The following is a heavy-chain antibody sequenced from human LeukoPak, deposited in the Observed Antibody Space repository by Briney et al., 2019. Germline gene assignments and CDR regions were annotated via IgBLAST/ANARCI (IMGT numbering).Heavy chain of an antibody. CDR2: IYYSGST. Sequence: SETLSLTCTVSGGSISSYYWSWIRQPPGKGLEWIGYIYYSGSTNYNPSLKSRVTISVDTSKNQFSLKLSSVTAADTAVYYCAREDWNYFLRIFGAFDVWGQGTMVTVSS. J-gene: IGHJ3*01. D-gene: IGHD1-7*01. CDR1: GGSISSYY. CDR3: AREDWNYFLRIFGAFDV. V-gene: IGHV4-59*01.